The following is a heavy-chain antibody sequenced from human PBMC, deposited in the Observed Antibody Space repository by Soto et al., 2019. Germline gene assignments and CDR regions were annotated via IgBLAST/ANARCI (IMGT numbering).Heavy chain of an antibody. CDR3: AKDLYSSETYTYYCGMDV. Sequence: GGSLRLSCAASGFTFSRYGIHWGRQAPGKGLEWVAVISYDGSNKFYADSVKGRFTISRDNSKNTLYLQMNSLRAEDTSVYYCAKDLYSSETYTYYCGMDVWGQGTTVTVSS. CDR1: GFTFSRYG. J-gene: IGHJ6*02. CDR2: ISYDGSNK. D-gene: IGHD3-10*01. V-gene: IGHV3-30*18.